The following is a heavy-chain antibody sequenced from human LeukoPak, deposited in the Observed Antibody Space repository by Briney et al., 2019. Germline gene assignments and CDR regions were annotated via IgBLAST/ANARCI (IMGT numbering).Heavy chain of an antibody. Sequence: GGSLRLSCAAFGFTFSSYWMHWVRQAPGKGLMWVSRINSDGSITNYADSVKGRFTISRDNAKNTLYLQMNSLRAEDTAVYYCARVRATFSPHFDNWGQGTLVTVSS. CDR3: ARVRATFSPHFDN. D-gene: IGHD5-12*01. CDR1: GFTFSSYW. V-gene: IGHV3-74*01. J-gene: IGHJ4*02. CDR2: INSDGSIT.